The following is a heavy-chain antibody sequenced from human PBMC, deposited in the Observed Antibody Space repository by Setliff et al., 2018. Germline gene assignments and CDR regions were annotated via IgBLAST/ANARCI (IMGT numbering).Heavy chain of an antibody. CDR3: ARSIALFGVDVVSCYFDH. V-gene: IGHV1-18*01. CDR1: GFTFRNYA. CDR2: ISASNGQT. J-gene: IGHJ4*02. Sequence: RASVKVSCKASGFTFRNYAISWVRQAPGQGPEWMGWISASNGQTRYTEELQGRVTMTTDTSTSTAYMDLRSLRSDDTAVYYCARSIALFGVDVVSCYFDHWGQGTLVTVSS. D-gene: IGHD3-3*01.